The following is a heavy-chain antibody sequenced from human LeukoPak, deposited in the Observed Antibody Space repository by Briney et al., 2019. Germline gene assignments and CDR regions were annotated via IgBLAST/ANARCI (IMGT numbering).Heavy chain of an antibody. V-gene: IGHV1-69*04. CDR1: GDNFSSYV. Sequence: SVKVSCKASGDNFSSYVITWVRQAPGQGLEWMGRIIPTFDVANFAQKFKGRVTITADKSTNTAHLELRSLRSDDTAVYYCARNFGSLTYYGSGSYQDYWGQGTLVTVSS. CDR3: ARNFGSLTYYGSGSYQDY. D-gene: IGHD3-10*01. CDR2: IIPTFDVA. J-gene: IGHJ4*02.